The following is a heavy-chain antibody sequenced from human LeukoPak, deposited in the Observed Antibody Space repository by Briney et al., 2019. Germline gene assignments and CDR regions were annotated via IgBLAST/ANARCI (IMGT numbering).Heavy chain of an antibody. V-gene: IGHV4-38-2*02. D-gene: IGHD2-2*01. CDR2: IYYSGST. CDR1: GYSISSGYY. CDR3: ARAPGGDAFDI. Sequence: PSETLSLTCTVSGYSISSGYYWGWIRQPAGKGLQWIGRIYYSGSTYYNPSLKSRVTISVDTSKNQFSLKLSSVTAADTAVYYCARAPGGDAFDIWGQGTMVTVSS. J-gene: IGHJ3*02.